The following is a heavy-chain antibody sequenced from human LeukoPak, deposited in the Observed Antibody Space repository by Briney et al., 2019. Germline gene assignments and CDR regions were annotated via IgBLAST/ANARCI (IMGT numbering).Heavy chain of an antibody. V-gene: IGHV3-66*01. Sequence: GGSLRLSCAASGFTVSSNYMNWVRQAPGKGLEWVSIIYSGGSTYHADSVKGRFTISRDNSKNTLCLQMNSLRAEDTAVYYCARALNWHGNFDYWGQGALVTVSS. CDR1: GFTVSSNY. J-gene: IGHJ4*02. CDR2: IYSGGST. CDR3: ARALNWHGNFDY. D-gene: IGHD1-1*01.